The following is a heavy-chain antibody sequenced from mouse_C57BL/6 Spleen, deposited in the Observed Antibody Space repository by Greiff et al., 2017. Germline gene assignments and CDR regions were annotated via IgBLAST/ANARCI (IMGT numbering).Heavy chain of an antibody. CDR3: ASSHLGSSYWFAY. D-gene: IGHD1-1*01. J-gene: IGHJ3*01. CDR2: INPNNGGT. CDR1: GYTFTDSN. Sequence: EVKLMESGPELVKPGASVKMSCKASGYTFTDSNMHWVKQSHGKSLEWIGYINPNNGGTSYNQKFKGKATLTVNKSSSTAYMELRSLTAEDSAVYYCASSHLGSSYWFAYWGQETLATVSA. V-gene: IGHV1-22*01.